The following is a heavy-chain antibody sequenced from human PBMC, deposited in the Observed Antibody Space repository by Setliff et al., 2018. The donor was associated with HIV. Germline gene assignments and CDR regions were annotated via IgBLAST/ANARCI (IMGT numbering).Heavy chain of an antibody. CDR3: ARRPGSGYGYFDY. V-gene: IGHV3-43*01. CDR2: IRWDGGIT. J-gene: IGHJ4*02. Sequence: PGGSLRLSCAASGFTFNDYTMHWVRQAPGKGLEWVSLIRWDGGITYYADSVKGRFTISRDNSKDTLFLQMNSLRAEDTAVYYCARRPGSGYGYFDYWGPGTLVTVSS. D-gene: IGHD5-12*01. CDR1: GFTFNDYT.